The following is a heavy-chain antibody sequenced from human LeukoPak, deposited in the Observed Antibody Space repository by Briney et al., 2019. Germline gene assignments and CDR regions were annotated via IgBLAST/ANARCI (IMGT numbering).Heavy chain of an antibody. CDR1: GFTFSSYA. CDR3: AKSLFGVVIIGDAFDI. J-gene: IGHJ3*02. CDR2: ISYDGSNK. V-gene: IGHV3-30-3*02. Sequence: GRSLRLSCAASGFTFSSYAMHWVRQAPGKGLEWVAVISYDGSNKYYAESVKGRFTISRDNSKNTLYLQMNSLRAEDTAVYYCAKSLFGVVIIGDAFDIWGQGTMVTVSS. D-gene: IGHD3-3*01.